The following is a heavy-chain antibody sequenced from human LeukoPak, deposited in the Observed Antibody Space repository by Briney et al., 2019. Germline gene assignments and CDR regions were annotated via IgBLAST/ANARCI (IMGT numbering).Heavy chain of an antibody. Sequence: GGSLRLSCAASGFTFSSYSMNWVRQAPGKGLEWVSSISSSSSYIYYADSVKGRFTISRDNAKNSLYLQMNSLRAEDTAVYYCAREFYYYNSGSYNNVDYWGQGTLVTVSS. J-gene: IGHJ4*02. V-gene: IGHV3-21*01. CDR1: GFTFSSYS. D-gene: IGHD3-10*01. CDR2: ISSSSSYI. CDR3: AREFYYYNSGSYNNVDY.